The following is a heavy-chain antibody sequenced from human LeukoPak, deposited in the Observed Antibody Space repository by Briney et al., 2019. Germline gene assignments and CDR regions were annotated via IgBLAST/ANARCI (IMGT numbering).Heavy chain of an antibody. Sequence: PGGSLRLSCAASGFTFSSYGMHWVRQAPGKGLEWVAVMWYDGSNKYYADSVKGRFTISRDNSKNTLYLQMNSLRAEDTAVYYCARDEDVLRFLEWLGQTYYYYGMDVWGQGTTVTVSS. CDR1: GFTFSSYG. CDR3: ARDEDVLRFLEWLGQTYYYYGMDV. CDR2: MWYDGSNK. D-gene: IGHD3-3*01. J-gene: IGHJ6*02. V-gene: IGHV3-33*01.